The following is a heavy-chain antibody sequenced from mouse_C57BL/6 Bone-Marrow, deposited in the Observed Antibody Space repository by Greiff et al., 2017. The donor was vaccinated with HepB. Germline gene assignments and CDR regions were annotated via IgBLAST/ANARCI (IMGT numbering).Heavy chain of an antibody. D-gene: IGHD1-1*01. V-gene: IGHV1-55*01. CDR2: IYPGSGST. Sequence: VQLQQPGAELVKPGASVKMSCKASGYTFTSYWITWVKQRPGQGLEWIGDIYPGSGSTNYNEKFKSKATLTVDTSSSTAYMQLSSLTSEDSAVYYCARRHYGSSYDAMDYWGQGTSVTVSS. CDR1: GYTFTSYW. CDR3: ARRHYGSSYDAMDY. J-gene: IGHJ4*01.